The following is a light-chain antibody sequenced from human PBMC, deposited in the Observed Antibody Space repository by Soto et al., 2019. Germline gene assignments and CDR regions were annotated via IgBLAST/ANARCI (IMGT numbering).Light chain of an antibody. CDR2: WAS. V-gene: IGKV4-1*01. Sequence: DIVMTQSPDSLAVSLGERATIHCKSSQSVLYSSNNKNYLAWYQQKPGQPPKLLIYWASTRESGVPDRFSGSGSGTDFTLTISSLQAEDVAVYYCQQNYPPWTFGQGTKVEIK. CDR3: QQNYPPWT. CDR1: QSVLYSSNNKNY. J-gene: IGKJ1*01.